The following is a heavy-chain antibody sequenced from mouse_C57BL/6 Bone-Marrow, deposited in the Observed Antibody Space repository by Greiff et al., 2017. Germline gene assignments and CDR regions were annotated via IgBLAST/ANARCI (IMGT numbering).Heavy chain of an antibody. CDR3: AKAYYSNYGDAMDY. CDR2: IGPGSGST. D-gene: IGHD2-5*01. CDR1: GYTFTDYY. J-gene: IGHJ4*01. Sequence: QVQLQQSGAELVKPGASVKISCKASGYTFTDYYINWVKQRPGQGLEWLGKIGPGSGSTYYNEKFKGKATLTADKSSSTAYMQLSSLTSEDSAVYFGAKAYYSNYGDAMDYGGQGTSVTVSS. V-gene: IGHV1-77*01.